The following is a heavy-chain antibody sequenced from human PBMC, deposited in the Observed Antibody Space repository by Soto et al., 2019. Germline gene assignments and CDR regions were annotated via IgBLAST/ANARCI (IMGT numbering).Heavy chain of an antibody. CDR1: GFTANSTN. V-gene: IGHV3-53*01. CDR3: ARAEGPTDY. CDR2: IYSGGST. Sequence: GGSLRLSCAASGFTANSTNMSWVRQAPGKGLEWVSVIYSGGSTYYADSVKGRFTISRDNSKNTLYLQMNSLRAEDTAVYYCARAEGPTDYWGQGTLVTVSS. J-gene: IGHJ4*02.